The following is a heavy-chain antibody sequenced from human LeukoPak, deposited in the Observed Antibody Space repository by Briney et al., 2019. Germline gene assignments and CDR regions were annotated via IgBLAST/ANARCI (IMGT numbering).Heavy chain of an antibody. J-gene: IGHJ4*02. V-gene: IGHV3-74*01. CDR3: ARDKSEIAAIDY. CDR2: INSDESST. CDR1: GFTFSSYW. D-gene: IGHD5-24*01. Sequence: GGSLRLSCAASGFTFSSYWMHWVRRAPGKGLVWVSRINSDESSTSYADSVKGRFTISRDNAKNTLYLQMNSLRAEDTAIYYCARDKSEIAAIDYWGQGTLVTVSS.